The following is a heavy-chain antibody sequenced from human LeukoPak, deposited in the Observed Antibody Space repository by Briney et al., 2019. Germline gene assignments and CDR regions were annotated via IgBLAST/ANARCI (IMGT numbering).Heavy chain of an antibody. CDR3: ARHLPRLSGSYYHVFDY. CDR1: GGSIRSNDFY. Sequence: PSQTLSLTCTVSGGSIRSNDFYWSWIRQPPNKGLEWIGYIFYSGSTHYNPSLQSRLTMSVDTSKNQFSLKLSSVTAADTAVYYCARHLPRLSGSYYHVFDYWGQGTLVTVSS. J-gene: IGHJ4*02. D-gene: IGHD3-10*01. CDR2: IFYSGST. V-gene: IGHV4-30-4*01.